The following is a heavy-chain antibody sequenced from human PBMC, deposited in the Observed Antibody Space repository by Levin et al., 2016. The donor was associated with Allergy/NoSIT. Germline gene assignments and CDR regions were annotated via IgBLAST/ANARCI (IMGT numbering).Heavy chain of an antibody. CDR2: INYSGST. V-gene: IGHV4-34*01. Sequence: SETLSLTCAVYGGSFSGYYWSWIRQPPGKGLEWIGEINYSGSTYYNPSLKSRVTISVDTSKNQFSLKLSSVTAADTAVYYCASYLGAFEWFGELKGWSWGQGTLVTVSS. CDR1: GGSFSGYY. D-gene: IGHD3-10*01. CDR3: ASYLGAFEWFGELKGWS. J-gene: IGHJ4*02.